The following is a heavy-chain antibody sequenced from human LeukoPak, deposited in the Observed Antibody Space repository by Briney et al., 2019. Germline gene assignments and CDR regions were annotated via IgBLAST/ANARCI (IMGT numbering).Heavy chain of an antibody. CDR3: AKDMCSSTSCSRRAFDI. Sequence: GGSLRLSCAASGFTFSSYGMHWGRQAPGKGLECVAVISYDGSNKYYADSVRGRFTISRDNSENTLYLQMNSLRAEDTAVFYCAKDMCSSTSCSRRAFDIWGQGTMATVSS. CDR1: GFTFSSYG. CDR2: ISYDGSNK. D-gene: IGHD2-2*01. J-gene: IGHJ3*02. V-gene: IGHV3-30*19.